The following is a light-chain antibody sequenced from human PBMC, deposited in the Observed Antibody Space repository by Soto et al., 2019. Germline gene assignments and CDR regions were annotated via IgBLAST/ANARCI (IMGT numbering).Light chain of an antibody. CDR1: QSIDSW. CDR2: KAS. V-gene: IGKV1-5*03. Sequence: IQMPQSPSTLSASVGDRVTITCRASQSIDSWLAWYQQKPGKAPKLLMYKASSLESGVPSRFSGSGSETEFTLTISSLQPDDFATYYCQHYKSYPWTFGQGTKVDIK. CDR3: QHYKSYPWT. J-gene: IGKJ1*01.